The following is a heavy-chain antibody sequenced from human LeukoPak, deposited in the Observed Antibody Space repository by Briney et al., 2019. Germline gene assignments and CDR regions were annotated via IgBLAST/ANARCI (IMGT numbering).Heavy chain of an antibody. CDR3: AKDILRWSFDY. CDR1: GFTISSYA. Sequence: SGGSLRLSCAVSGFTISSYAMSWVRQAPGKGLEWVSGIGGDSRTHYADSVEGRFTISRDTSKNMLYLQMNNLRAEDTAVYYCAKDILRWSFDYWGQGTLVTVSS. V-gene: IGHV3-23*01. CDR2: IGGDSRT. D-gene: IGHD4-23*01. J-gene: IGHJ4*02.